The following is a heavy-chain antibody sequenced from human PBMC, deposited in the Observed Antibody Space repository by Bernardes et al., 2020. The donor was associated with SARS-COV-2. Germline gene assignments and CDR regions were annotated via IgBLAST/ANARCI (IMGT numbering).Heavy chain of an antibody. V-gene: IGHV4-59*01. D-gene: IGHD4-17*01. CDR1: GDSFSTYY. CDR3: ARSDYGDYYFDY. J-gene: IGHJ4*02. Sequence: SETLSLTCTVSGDSFSTYYWTWIRQPPGKGLEWIGYIYYSGSTNYNPSLKSRLTISMDTSKNQFSLKMSSVTSAETAVYYCARSDYGDYYFDYWGQGTLVTVSS. CDR2: IYYSGST.